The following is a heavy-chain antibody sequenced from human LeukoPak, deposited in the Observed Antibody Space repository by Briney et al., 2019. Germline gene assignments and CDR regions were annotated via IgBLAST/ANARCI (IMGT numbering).Heavy chain of an antibody. J-gene: IGHJ4*02. D-gene: IGHD3-10*01. V-gene: IGHV1-8*01. CDR3: ARGCISGLKRPSDY. CDR1: GYTFTSYD. CDR2: MNPNSGNT. Sequence: GASVKVSCKASGYTFTSYDINWVRQATGQGLEWMGWMNPNSGNTGYAQKFQGRVTMTRNTSISTAYMELSSLRSEDTAVYYCARGCISGLKRPSDYWGQGTLVTVSS.